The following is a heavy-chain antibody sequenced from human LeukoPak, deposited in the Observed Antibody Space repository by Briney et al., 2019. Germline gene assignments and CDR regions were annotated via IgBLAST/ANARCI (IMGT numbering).Heavy chain of an antibody. CDR1: RLTFSSNN. D-gene: IGHD3-9*01. Sequence: GGSMRLSCAASRLTFSSNNMNWVRQGPGEGLEWVSYISSSSSIIYYADSVRGRFTISRDNSKNTLFLQMNSLRAEDTAAYYCAKGYYEIHDAFDIWGQGTMVTVSS. CDR3: AKGYYEIHDAFDI. CDR2: ISSSSSII. V-gene: IGHV3-48*01. J-gene: IGHJ3*02.